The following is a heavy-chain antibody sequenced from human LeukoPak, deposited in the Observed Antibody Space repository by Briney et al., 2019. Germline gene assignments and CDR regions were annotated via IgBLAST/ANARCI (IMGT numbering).Heavy chain of an antibody. CDR2: INPNSGGT. CDR3: ARDPGYDSSGHYYD. Sequence: ASVKVSCKASGYTFTGYYMHWVRQAPGQGLEWMGWINPNSGGTNYAQKFQGRVTMTRDTSISTAYMELSRLRSDDTAVYYCARDPGYDSSGHYYDWGQGTLVTVSS. V-gene: IGHV1-2*02. J-gene: IGHJ4*02. D-gene: IGHD3-22*01. CDR1: GYTFTGYY.